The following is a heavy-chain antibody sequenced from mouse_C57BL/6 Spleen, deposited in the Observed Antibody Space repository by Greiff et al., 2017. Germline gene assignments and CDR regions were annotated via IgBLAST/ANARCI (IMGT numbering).Heavy chain of an antibody. V-gene: IGHV5-6*01. J-gene: IGHJ3*01. Sequence: EVKVVESGGDLVKPGGSLKLSCAASGFTFSSYGMSWVRQTPDKRLEWVATISSGGSYTYYPDSVKGRFTISRDNAKNTLYLQMSSLKSEDTAMYYCARHEIYYDYDGGFAYWGQGTLVTVSA. CDR2: ISSGGSYT. D-gene: IGHD2-4*01. CDR1: GFTFSSYG. CDR3: ARHEIYYDYDGGFAY.